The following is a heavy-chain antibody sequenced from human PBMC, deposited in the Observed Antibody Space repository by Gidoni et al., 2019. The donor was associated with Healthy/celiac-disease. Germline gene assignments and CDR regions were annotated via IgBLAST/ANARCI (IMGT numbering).Heavy chain of an antibody. V-gene: IGHV4-34*01. J-gene: IGHJ4*02. D-gene: IGHD3-16*02. CDR3: ARGVSYDYIWGSYRYFDY. Sequence: QVQLQQWGAGLLKPSETLSLTCAVYGGSFSGYYWSWIRQPPGKGLEGIGEINHSGSTNYNPSLKSRVTISVDTSKNQFSLKLSSVTAADTAVYYCARGVSYDYIWGSYRYFDYWGQGTLVTVSS. CDR2: INHSGST. CDR1: GGSFSGYY.